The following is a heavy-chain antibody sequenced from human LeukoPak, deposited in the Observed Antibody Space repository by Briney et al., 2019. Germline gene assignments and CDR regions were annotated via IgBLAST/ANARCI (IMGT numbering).Heavy chain of an antibody. D-gene: IGHD5/OR15-5a*01. V-gene: IGHV4-59*01. Sequence: GSLRLSCAASGFTFSDYYMSWIRQPPGKGLEWIGYIYYSGSTNYNPSLKSRVTISVDTSKNQFSLKLSSVTAADTAVYYCASALRFGWFDPWGQGTLVTVSS. CDR2: IYYSGST. J-gene: IGHJ5*02. CDR3: ASALRFGWFDP. CDR1: GFTFSDYY.